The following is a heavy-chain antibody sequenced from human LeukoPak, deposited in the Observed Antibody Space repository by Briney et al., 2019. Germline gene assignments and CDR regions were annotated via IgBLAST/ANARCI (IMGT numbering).Heavy chain of an antibody. V-gene: IGHV3-7*01. CDR3: ARVRCSSNSCFPDY. J-gene: IGHJ4*02. D-gene: IGHD2-2*01. Sequence: GGSLRLSCAASGFNFRSYAMSWVRQAPGKGLEWVANIKQDGSDKYYVDSVKGRFTISRDNAKNSLFLQMNSLRAEDTAVYYCARVRCSSNSCFPDYWGQGTLVTVSS. CDR2: IKQDGSDK. CDR1: GFNFRSYA.